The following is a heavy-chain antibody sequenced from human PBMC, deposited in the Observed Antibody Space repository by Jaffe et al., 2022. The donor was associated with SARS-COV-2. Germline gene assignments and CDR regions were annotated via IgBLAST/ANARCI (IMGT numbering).Heavy chain of an antibody. V-gene: IGHV3-43*02. D-gene: IGHD3-3*01. CDR1: GFTFDDYA. CDR3: AKSLGLGHDFWSGYRTSYYYGMDV. J-gene: IGHJ6*02. Sequence: EVQLVESGGGVVQPGGSLRLSCAASGFTFDDYAMHWVRQAPGKGLEWVSLISGDGGSTYYADSVKGRFTISRDNSKNSLYLQMNSLRTEDTALYYCAKSLGLGHDFWSGYRTSYYYGMDVWGQGTTVTVSS. CDR2: ISGDGGST.